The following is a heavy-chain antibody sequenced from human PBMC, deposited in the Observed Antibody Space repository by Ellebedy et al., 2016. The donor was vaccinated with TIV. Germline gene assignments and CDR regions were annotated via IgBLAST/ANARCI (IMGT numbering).Heavy chain of an antibody. CDR1: GFTFSSYW. Sequence: PGGSLRLSCAASGFTFSSYWMSWVRQAPGKGLEWVANIKEDGSEKNYVDSVKGRFTISRDNAKNSVYLQLSSLGAEDTAVYYCARDVWGGGWAWGQGTPVTVSS. CDR2: IKEDGSEK. CDR3: ARDVWGGGWA. J-gene: IGHJ5*02. D-gene: IGHD6-19*01. V-gene: IGHV3-7*01.